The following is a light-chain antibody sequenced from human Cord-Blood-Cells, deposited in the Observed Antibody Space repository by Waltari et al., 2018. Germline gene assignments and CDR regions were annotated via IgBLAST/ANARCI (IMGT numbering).Light chain of an antibody. CDR2: DAS. CDR3: QQYDNLLT. J-gene: IGKJ4*01. CDR1: QDISNY. V-gene: IGKV1-33*01. Sequence: DIQMTPSPSSLSASVGDRVTNTCQASQDISNYLNWYQQKPGKAPKPLIYDASNLETGLPSMFSGSGSGTDFTFTISSLQPEDIATYYCQQYDNLLTFGGGTKVEIK.